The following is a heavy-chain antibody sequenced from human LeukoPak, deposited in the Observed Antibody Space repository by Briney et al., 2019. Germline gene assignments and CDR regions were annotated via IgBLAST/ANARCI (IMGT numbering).Heavy chain of an antibody. J-gene: IGHJ4*02. D-gene: IGHD1-7*01. CDR2: ISGSGGST. V-gene: IGHV3-23*01. CDR3: VKGGRITGTMDY. CDR1: GFTFSSYA. Sequence: GGSLRLSCAASGFTFSSYAMSWVRQAPGEGLEWVSSISGSGGSTYYADSVKGRFTISRDNSKNTLYLQMNSLRADDTAVYYCVKGGRITGTMDYWGQGTLVPVSS.